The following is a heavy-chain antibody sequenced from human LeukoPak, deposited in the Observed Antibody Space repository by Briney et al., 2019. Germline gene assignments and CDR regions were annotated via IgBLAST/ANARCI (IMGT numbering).Heavy chain of an antibody. CDR1: GASIRNKF. Sequence: SETLSLTCDVSGASIRNKFWSWLRHPPGKALEWIGYISYTGTTNYNSSLQSRVTISVDTSKNQLSLKLTSMTVADTAVYYCARDTSGYYGRYEHWGQGTLVTVSS. V-gene: IGHV4-59*01. CDR3: ARDTSGYYGRYEH. J-gene: IGHJ4*02. D-gene: IGHD3-3*01. CDR2: ISYTGTT.